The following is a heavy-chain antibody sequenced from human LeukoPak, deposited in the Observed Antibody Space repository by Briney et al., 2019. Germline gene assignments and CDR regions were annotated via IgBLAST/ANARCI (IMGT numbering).Heavy chain of an antibody. CDR2: ITSGGGTT. CDR1: GFTFTNYA. Sequence: GGSLRPSCAASGFTFTNYAMSWVRQAPGKALEGVSAITSGGGTTYYAGSVKGRFTISRDNSKNTLYLQMNSLRAEDTAVYYCARDPPRAAWVFDYWGQGTLVSVSS. V-gene: IGHV3-23*01. CDR3: ARDPPRAAWVFDY. D-gene: IGHD6-25*01. J-gene: IGHJ4*02.